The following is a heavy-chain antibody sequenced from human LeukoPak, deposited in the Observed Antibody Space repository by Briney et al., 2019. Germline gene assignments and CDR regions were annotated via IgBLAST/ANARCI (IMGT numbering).Heavy chain of an antibody. CDR2: IIPIFGTA. V-gene: IGHV1-69*13. D-gene: IGHD2-15*01. CDR1: GYTFTSYG. J-gene: IGHJ3*02. CDR3: ASTPQAATHAFDI. Sequence: SVKVSCKASGYTFTSYGISWVRQAPGQGLEWMGGIIPIFGTANYAQKFQGRVTITADESTSTAYMELSSLRSEDTAVYYCASTPQAATHAFDIWGQGAMVTVSS.